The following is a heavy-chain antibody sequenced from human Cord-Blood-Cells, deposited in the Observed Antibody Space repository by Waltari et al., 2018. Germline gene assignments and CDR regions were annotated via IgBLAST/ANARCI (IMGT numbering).Heavy chain of an antibody. Sequence: QVQLQQWGAGLLKPSETLSLTCAVCGGSFSGYSCSWIRQPPGKGLEWIGEINHSGSTNYNPSLKSRVTISVDTSKNQFSLKLSSVTAADTAVYYCASGWLGRSDYWGQGTLVTVSS. D-gene: IGHD3-10*01. V-gene: IGHV4-34*01. CDR1: GGSFSGYS. CDR2: INHSGST. J-gene: IGHJ4*02. CDR3: ASGWLGRSDY.